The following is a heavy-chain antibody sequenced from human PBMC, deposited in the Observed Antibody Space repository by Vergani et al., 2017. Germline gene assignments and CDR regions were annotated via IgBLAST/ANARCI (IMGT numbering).Heavy chain of an antibody. CDR1: GGSISSGGYY. V-gene: IGHV4-31*03. CDR3: ARASVETTMRRREYYYYMDV. J-gene: IGHJ6*03. CDR2: IYYSGNT. D-gene: IGHD5-18*01. Sequence: QVQLQESGPRLVRPSQTLSLTCTVSGGSISSGGYYWSWIRQHPGKGLEWIGYIYYSGNTYFNPSLKNRVSMSADTSKNQVSLKVSSVTAADTAVYYCARASVETTMRRREYYYYMDVWGEGTTVTVSS.